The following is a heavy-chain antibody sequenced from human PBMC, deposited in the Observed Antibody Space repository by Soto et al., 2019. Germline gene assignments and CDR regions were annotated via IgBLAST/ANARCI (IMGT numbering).Heavy chain of an antibody. D-gene: IGHD2-2*02. Sequence: GGSLRLSCAASGFTFSSYGMHWVRQAPGKGLEWVAVIWYDGSNKYYADSVKGRFTISRDNSKNTLYLQMNSLRAEDTAVYYCARSGGYCSTTSCYTDGMDVWGQGTRVTVSS. V-gene: IGHV3-33*01. CDR3: ARSGGYCSTTSCYTDGMDV. J-gene: IGHJ6*02. CDR1: GFTFSSYG. CDR2: IWYDGSNK.